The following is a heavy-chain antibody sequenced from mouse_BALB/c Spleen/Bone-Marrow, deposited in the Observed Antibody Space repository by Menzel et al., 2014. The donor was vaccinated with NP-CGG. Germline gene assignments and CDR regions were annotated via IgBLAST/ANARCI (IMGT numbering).Heavy chain of an antibody. CDR3: ARRGTGVDY. J-gene: IGHJ2*01. CDR1: GYTFTNYW. CDR2: IYPGGGYT. V-gene: IGHV1-63*02. D-gene: IGHD4-1*01. Sequence: VQLQQSGAELVRPGTSVKISCKASGYTFTNYWLGRVKRRPGHGLEWIGDIYPGGGYTNYNEKFKGKATLTADTSSSTAYMQLSSLTSEDSAVYFCARRGTGVDYWGQGTTLTVSS.